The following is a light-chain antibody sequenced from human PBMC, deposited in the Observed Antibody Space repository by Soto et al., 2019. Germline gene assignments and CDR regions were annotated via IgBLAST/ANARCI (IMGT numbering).Light chain of an antibody. CDR3: QQRDYWQVT. V-gene: IGKV3-11*01. Sequence: EIVWTQSPVTLSLSQGERATLSCRASQSVSSRLAWYQQKPCQAPRLLIYDVSNRATGIPARFSGSGSGTDFTLTISRLEPEDFAVYDCQQRDYWQVTFGQGTRLEIK. CDR1: QSVSSR. J-gene: IGKJ5*01. CDR2: DVS.